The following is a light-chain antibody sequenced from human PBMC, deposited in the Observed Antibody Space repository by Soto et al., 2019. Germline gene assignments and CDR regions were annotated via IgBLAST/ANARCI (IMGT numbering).Light chain of an antibody. V-gene: IGKV1-12*01. CDR1: QGISRW. Sequence: DIQMTQSPSSVSASVGDRVTIICRASQGISRWVAWYQQKPGKAPKLLISAASSLQSGVPSRFRCNRSGTDFTLPITSLPPEDFAPYYCQQSNSFPLTFGGGTKVDIK. CDR3: QQSNSFPLT. CDR2: AAS. J-gene: IGKJ4*02.